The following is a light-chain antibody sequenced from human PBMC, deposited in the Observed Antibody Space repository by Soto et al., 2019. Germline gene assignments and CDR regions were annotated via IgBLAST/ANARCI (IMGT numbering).Light chain of an antibody. CDR1: QGISSTY. J-gene: IGKJ4*01. CDR2: AAS. CDR3: QQLNSYPLT. V-gene: IGKV1-9*01. Sequence: DIQLTQSPSVLSASVGDRVTITCRASQGISSTYLAWYQQTPGKAPKILIYAASTLQSGVPSRFSGRGSGTDFTLTISSLQPEDFATYYCQQLNSYPLTFGGGTKVDIK.